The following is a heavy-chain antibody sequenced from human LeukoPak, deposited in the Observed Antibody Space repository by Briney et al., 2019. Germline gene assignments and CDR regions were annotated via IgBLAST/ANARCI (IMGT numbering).Heavy chain of an antibody. CDR3: ARKGGPQDY. J-gene: IGHJ4*02. D-gene: IGHD3-16*01. CDR2: ISSSGSSI. Sequence: GGSLRLSCAASRFTFSDYYMSWIRQNPGKGLEWVSTISSSGSSIYYTDSVKGRFTISRDNAKNSLYLQMNGLRAEDTAVYYCARKGGPQDYWGQGTLVTVSS. V-gene: IGHV3-11*01. CDR1: RFTFSDYY.